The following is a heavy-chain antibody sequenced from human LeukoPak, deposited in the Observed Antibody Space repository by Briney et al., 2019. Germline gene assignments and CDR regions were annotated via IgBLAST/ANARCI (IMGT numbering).Heavy chain of an antibody. V-gene: IGHV1-2*02. CDR3: ARDNGYYDSSVNY. CDR1: GYTFTSYD. D-gene: IGHD3-22*01. CDR2: INTNSGGT. J-gene: IGHJ4*02. Sequence: ASVKVSCKASGYTFTSYDINWVRQATGQGREGMGWINTNSGGTNYAQKFKGRVTMTRDTSISTAYMELSRLRSDDTAVYYCARDNGYYDSSVNYWGQGTLVTVSS.